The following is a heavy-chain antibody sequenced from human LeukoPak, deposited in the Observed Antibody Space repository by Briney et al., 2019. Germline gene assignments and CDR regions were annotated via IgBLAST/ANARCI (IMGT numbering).Heavy chain of an antibody. CDR3: ARVRGFWGVVYDY. J-gene: IGHJ4*02. V-gene: IGHV4-34*01. CDR1: GGSFSGYY. Sequence: SETLSLTCAVYGGSFSGYYWSWIRQPPGKGLEWIGEINHSGSTNYNPSLKSRVTISVDTSKNQFSLKLSSVTAADTAVYYCARVRGFWGVVYDYWGQGTLVTVSS. D-gene: IGHD3-3*01. CDR2: INHSGST.